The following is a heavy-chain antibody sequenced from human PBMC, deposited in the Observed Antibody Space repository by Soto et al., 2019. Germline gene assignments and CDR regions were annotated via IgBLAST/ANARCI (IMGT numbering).Heavy chain of an antibody. Sequence: GGSLRLSCAASGFTFSSYAMSWVRQAPGKGLEWVSAISGSGGSTYYADSVKGRFTISRDNSKNTLYLQMSSLRAEDTAVYYCAKGYYYGSGSYYPLTPFDYWGQGTLVTVSS. CDR2: ISGSGGST. D-gene: IGHD3-10*01. CDR1: GFTFSSYA. V-gene: IGHV3-23*01. CDR3: AKGYYYGSGSYYPLTPFDY. J-gene: IGHJ4*02.